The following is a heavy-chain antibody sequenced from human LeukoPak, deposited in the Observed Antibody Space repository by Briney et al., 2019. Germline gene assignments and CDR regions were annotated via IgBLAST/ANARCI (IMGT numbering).Heavy chain of an antibody. CDR2: IYYSGST. Sequence: PSETLSLTCTVSGGSISSYYWSWIRQPPGKGLEWIGYIYYSGSTNYNPSLKSRVTISVDTSKNQFSLKLSSVTAADTAVYYCARDRRYCSSTSRRTFFWSGPGWFDPWGQGTLVTVSS. J-gene: IGHJ5*02. CDR3: ARDRRYCSSTSRRTFFWSGPGWFDP. D-gene: IGHD2-2*01. V-gene: IGHV4-59*12. CDR1: GGSISSYY.